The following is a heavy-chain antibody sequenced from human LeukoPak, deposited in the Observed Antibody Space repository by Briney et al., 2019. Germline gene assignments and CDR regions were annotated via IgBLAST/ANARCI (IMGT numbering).Heavy chain of an antibody. J-gene: IGHJ4*02. CDR3: ARLRSDILTGYQKDY. CDR1: GYSFTSYW. V-gene: IGHV5-10-1*01. CDR2: IDPSDSYT. Sequence: GESLKISCQGSGYSFTSYWISWVRQMPGKGLEWMGRIDPSDSYTNYSPSFQGHVTISADKSISTAYLQWSSLKASDTAMYYCARLRSDILTGYQKDYWGQGTLVTDSS. D-gene: IGHD3-9*01.